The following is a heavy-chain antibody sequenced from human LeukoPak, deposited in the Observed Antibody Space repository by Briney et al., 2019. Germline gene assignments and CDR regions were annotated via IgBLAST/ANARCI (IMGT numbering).Heavy chain of an antibody. J-gene: IGHJ4*02. Sequence: SETLSLTCTVSGXSISSDSDYWGRIRQPPGKGLEWIGSINYSGTTYYNPSLKSRVTISVDTSKNQFSLKVSSVTAADTAVYYCARRVPSGSGSYDFDYWGQGTLVTVSS. CDR2: INYSGTT. CDR1: GXSISSDSDY. V-gene: IGHV4-39*01. CDR3: ARRVPSGSGSYDFDY. D-gene: IGHD3-10*01.